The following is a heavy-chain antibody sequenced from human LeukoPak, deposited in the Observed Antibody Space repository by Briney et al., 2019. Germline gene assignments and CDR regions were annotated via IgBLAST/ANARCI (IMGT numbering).Heavy chain of an antibody. D-gene: IGHD1-26*01. V-gene: IGHV4-39*01. Sequence: SETLSLTCTVSGGSISSSSYYWGWIRQPPGKGLEWIGSIYYTGNTYYNASLKSRVTISVDTSKNQFSLKLSSVTAADTAVYYCAGRRGRFDIWGQGTMVTVSS. CDR3: AGRRGRFDI. J-gene: IGHJ3*02. CDR2: IYYTGNT. CDR1: GGSISSSSYY.